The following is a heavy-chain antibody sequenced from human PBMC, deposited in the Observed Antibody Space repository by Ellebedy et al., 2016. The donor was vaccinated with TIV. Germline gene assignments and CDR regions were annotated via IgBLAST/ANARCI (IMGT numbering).Heavy chain of an antibody. Sequence: SETLSLXXTVSGGSISSYYWSWIRQPPGKGLEWIGSIYYSGSTYYNPSLKSRVTISVDTSKNQFSLKLSSVTAADTAVYYCARRRGDDAFDIWGQGTMVTVSS. CDR3: ARRRGDDAFDI. J-gene: IGHJ3*02. V-gene: IGHV4-59*05. CDR2: IYYSGST. CDR1: GGSISSYY.